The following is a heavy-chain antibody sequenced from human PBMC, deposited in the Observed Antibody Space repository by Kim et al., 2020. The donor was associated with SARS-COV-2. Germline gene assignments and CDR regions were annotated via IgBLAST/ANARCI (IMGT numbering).Heavy chain of an antibody. V-gene: IGHV3-53*01. CDR3: ARDSGGSGSTRTKDAFDI. D-gene: IGHD3-10*01. J-gene: IGHJ3*02. Sequence: GGSLRLSCAASGFTVSSNYMSWVRQAPGKGLEWVSVIYSGGSTYYADSVKGRFTISRDNSKNTLYLQMNSLRAEDTAVYYCARDSGGSGSTRTKDAFDIWGQGTMVTVSS. CDR1: GFTVSSNY. CDR2: IYSGGST.